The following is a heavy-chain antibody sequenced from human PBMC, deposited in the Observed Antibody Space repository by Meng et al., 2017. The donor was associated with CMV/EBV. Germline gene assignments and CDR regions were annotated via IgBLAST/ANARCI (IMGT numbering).Heavy chain of an antibody. CDR2: IIPIFGTA. J-gene: IGHJ4*02. CDR1: TFSSYA. CDR3: ARDPVLYCSGGSCYEPFDY. Sequence: TFSSYAISWVRQAPGQGLEWMGGIIPIFGTANYAQKFQGRVTITADESTSTAYMELSSLRSEDTAVYYCARDPVLYCSGGSCYEPFDYWGQGTLVTVSS. V-gene: IGHV1-69*01. D-gene: IGHD2-15*01.